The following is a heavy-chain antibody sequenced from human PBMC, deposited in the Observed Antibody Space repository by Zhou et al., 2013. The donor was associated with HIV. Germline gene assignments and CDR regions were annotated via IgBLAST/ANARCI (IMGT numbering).Heavy chain of an antibody. V-gene: IGHV1-2*02. Sequence: QVQLVQSGAEVKKPGTSVKVSCKAFGYTFTDYYIHWVRQAPGQGLEWMGWINPNSDVTNYAQKFQGRVTMTRDTSISTAYMELSRLRSDDTAVYYCARGYQLLYGPEYWGQGTLVTVSS. CDR3: ARGYQLLYGPEY. CDR1: GYTFTDYY. D-gene: IGHD2-2*02. CDR2: INPNSDVT. J-gene: IGHJ4*02.